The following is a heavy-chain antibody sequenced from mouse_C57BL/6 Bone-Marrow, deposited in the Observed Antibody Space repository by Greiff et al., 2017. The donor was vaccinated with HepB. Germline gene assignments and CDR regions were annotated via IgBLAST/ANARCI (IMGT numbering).Heavy chain of an antibody. CDR3: ARNSFYYYGSSSYFDY. CDR1: GFSLTSYG. Sequence: QVQLQQSGPGLVQPSQSLSITCTVSGFSLTSYGVHWVRQSPGKGLEWLGVIWSGGSTDYNAAFISRLGISKDNSKSQVFFKMNSLQADDTAIYYCARNSFYYYGSSSYFDYWGQGTTLTVSS. J-gene: IGHJ2*01. D-gene: IGHD1-1*01. V-gene: IGHV2-2*01. CDR2: IWSGGST.